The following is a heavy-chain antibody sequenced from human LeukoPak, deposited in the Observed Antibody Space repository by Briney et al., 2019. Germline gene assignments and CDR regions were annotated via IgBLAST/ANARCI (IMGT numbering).Heavy chain of an antibody. V-gene: IGHV3-21*01. J-gene: IGHJ5*02. CDR3: ARDQEAVAGTSWFDP. Sequence: GSLRLSCAASGFTFSSYSMNWVRQAPGKGLEWVSSISSSSSYIYYADSVKGRFTISRDNAKNSLYLQMNSLRAEDTAVYYCARDQEAVAGTSWFDPWGQGTLVTVSS. CDR1: GFTFSSYS. CDR2: ISSSSSYI. D-gene: IGHD6-19*01.